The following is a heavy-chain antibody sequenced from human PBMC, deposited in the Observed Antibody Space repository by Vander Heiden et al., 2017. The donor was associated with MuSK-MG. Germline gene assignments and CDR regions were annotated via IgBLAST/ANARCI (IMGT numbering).Heavy chain of an antibody. CDR1: GYTFTRYG. Sequence: QVQLVQSGAEVKKPGASVKVSCKASGYTFTRYGIDWVRQATGQGLEWMGWMNPNSGNTGYAQKFQGRVTMTRNTSITTAYMELSSLRSEDTAVYYCARPLGTTNAFDIWGQGTMVTVSS. V-gene: IGHV1-8*01. D-gene: IGHD1-1*01. CDR3: ARPLGTTNAFDI. CDR2: MNPNSGNT. J-gene: IGHJ3*02.